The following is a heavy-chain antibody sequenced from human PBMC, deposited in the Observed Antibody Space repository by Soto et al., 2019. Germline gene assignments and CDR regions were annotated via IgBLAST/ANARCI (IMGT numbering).Heavy chain of an antibody. V-gene: IGHV3-23*01. D-gene: IGHD4-4*01. CDR2: ISARGGSS. J-gene: IGHJ4*02. Sequence: DVQLLESGGGLVQPGGSLRLSCAASGFSFSSYAMVWVRQAPGKGLEWVSVISARGGSSYFADSVKGRFTISRVNSKNVLSLEMNSLRAEDTAIYFCAKGSIEYSASVDNWGQGTLVLVSS. CDR3: AKGSIEYSASVDN. CDR1: GFSFSSYA.